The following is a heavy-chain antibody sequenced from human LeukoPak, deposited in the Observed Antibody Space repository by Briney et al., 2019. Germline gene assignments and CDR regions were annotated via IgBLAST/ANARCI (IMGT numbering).Heavy chain of an antibody. V-gene: IGHV1-69*05. Sequence: ASVKVSCKASGGTFSSYAISWVRQAPGQGLEWMGGIIPIFGTANYAQKFQGRVTITTDESTSTAYMELSSLRSEDTAVYYCARAVVRGVRTTLNWFDPWGQGTLVTVSS. CDR2: IIPIFGTA. CDR1: GGTFSSYA. D-gene: IGHD4-11*01. J-gene: IGHJ5*02. CDR3: ARAVVRGVRTTLNWFDP.